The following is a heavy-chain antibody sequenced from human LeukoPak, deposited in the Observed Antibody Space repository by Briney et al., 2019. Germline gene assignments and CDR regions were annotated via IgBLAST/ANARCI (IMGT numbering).Heavy chain of an antibody. Sequence: GRYLRLSCAASGFTFDDYAMHWVRQAPGKGLEWVSGISWNSGSIGYADSVKGRFTISRDNAKNSLYLQMNSLRAEDTALYYCAKDTGAGTFDYYYGMDVWGQGTTVTVSS. V-gene: IGHV3-9*01. D-gene: IGHD6-19*01. CDR3: AKDTGAGTFDYYYGMDV. CDR2: ISWNSGSI. J-gene: IGHJ6*02. CDR1: GFTFDDYA.